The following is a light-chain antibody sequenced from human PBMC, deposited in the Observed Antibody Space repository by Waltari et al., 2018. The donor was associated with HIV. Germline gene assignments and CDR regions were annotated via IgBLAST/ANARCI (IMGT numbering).Light chain of an antibody. CDR2: AAS. CDR1: QSISSY. J-gene: IGKJ3*01. CDR3: QQSYSTLFT. V-gene: IGKV1-39*01. Sequence: DIQMTQSPSSLSASVGVSVTITCRASQSISSYLNWYQQKPGKAPKLLIYAASSLQSGVPSMFSGSGSGTDFTLTISSLQPEDFATYYCQQSYSTLFTFGPGTKVDIK.